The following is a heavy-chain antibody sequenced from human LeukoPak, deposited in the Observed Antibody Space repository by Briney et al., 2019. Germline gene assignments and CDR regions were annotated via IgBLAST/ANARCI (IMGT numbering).Heavy chain of an antibody. Sequence: SETLSLTCAVYGGSFSGYYWSWVRQPPGKGLEWIGEINHSGSTNYNPSLKSRVTISVDTSKNQFSLKLSSVTAADTAVYYCARGWSWFDPWGQGTLVTVSS. D-gene: IGHD2-8*02. CDR2: INHSGST. V-gene: IGHV4-34*01. CDR3: ARGWSWFDP. J-gene: IGHJ5*02. CDR1: GGSFSGYY.